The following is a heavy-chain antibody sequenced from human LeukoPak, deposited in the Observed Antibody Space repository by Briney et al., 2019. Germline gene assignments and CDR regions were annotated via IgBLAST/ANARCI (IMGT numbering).Heavy chain of an antibody. CDR3: ASPYSGYDYNFDH. Sequence: GGSLRLSCSASGFTFSSYAMHWVRQAPGKGLEYVSSISSNGSSTYYADSGKTRFTISRDNSKNTLFLQMSSLRTEDTVVYYCASPYSGYDYNFDHWGEGTLVTVSS. D-gene: IGHD5-12*01. V-gene: IGHV3-64D*06. CDR1: GFTFSSYA. CDR2: ISSNGSST. J-gene: IGHJ4*02.